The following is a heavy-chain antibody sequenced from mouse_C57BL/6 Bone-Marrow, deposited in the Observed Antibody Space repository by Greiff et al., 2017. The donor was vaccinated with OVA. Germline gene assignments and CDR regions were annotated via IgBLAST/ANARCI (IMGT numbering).Heavy chain of an antibody. Sequence: VQLQQSGAELVMPGASVKLSCKASGYNFTSYWMHWVKQRPGQGLEWIGEIDTSDSYTNYNQKFKGKSTLTVDKSSSTAYMQLSSLTSEDSAVYYCARRYYGSSYAMDYWGQGTSVTVSS. CDR3: ARRYYGSSYAMDY. D-gene: IGHD1-1*01. J-gene: IGHJ4*01. V-gene: IGHV1-69*01. CDR1: GYNFTSYW. CDR2: IDTSDSYT.